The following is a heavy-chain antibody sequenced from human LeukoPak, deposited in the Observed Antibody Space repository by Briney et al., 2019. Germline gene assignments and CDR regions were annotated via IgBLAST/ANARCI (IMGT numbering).Heavy chain of an antibody. D-gene: IGHD2-21*01. Sequence: PGGSVRLSCAASGFTFDDYAMTWVRQAPGKGLEWVSGINWNGGSTGYADSVKGRFTMSRNNAKKSLYLQMNSLRVEDTAYYHCARGGGDGYFDYWGQGTLVTVSS. CDR3: ARGGGDGYFDY. J-gene: IGHJ4*02. V-gene: IGHV3-20*01. CDR2: INWNGGST. CDR1: GFTFDDYA.